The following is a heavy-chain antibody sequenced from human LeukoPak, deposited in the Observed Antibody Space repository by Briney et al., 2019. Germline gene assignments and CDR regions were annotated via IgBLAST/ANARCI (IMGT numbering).Heavy chain of an antibody. CDR1: GFTFSSYS. CDR3: ARAIAAAGTYDY. V-gene: IGHV3-21*01. D-gene: IGHD6-13*01. CDR2: ISSSSSYI. Sequence: GGSLRLSCAASGFTFSSYSMNWVRQAPGKGLEWVSSISSSSSYIYYADSVKGRFTISRDNAKNSLYLQMNSLRAEDTAVYYCARAIAAAGTYDYWGQGTLVTVSS. J-gene: IGHJ4*02.